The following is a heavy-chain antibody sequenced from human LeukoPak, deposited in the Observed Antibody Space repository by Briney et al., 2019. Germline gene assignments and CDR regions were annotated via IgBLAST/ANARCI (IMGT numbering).Heavy chain of an antibody. D-gene: IGHD4-17*01. Sequence: GGSLRLSCAASGFTFSNYAMSWVRQAPGKGLEWVAVIWYDGSNKNYADSLKGRFTISRDNSKNTLYLQMDSLGAEDTAVYYCARDYGDYVFDYWGQGTLVTVSS. CDR3: ARDYGDYVFDY. J-gene: IGHJ4*02. CDR2: IWYDGSNK. V-gene: IGHV3-33*08. CDR1: GFTFSNYA.